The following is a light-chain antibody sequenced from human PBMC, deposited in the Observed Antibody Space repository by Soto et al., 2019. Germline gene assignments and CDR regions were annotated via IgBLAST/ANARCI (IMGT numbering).Light chain of an antibody. Sequence: EIVMTQSPATLSVSPGERATLSCRASQSVRSNLAWYQQKPGQAPRLLIYGASTRATGIPARFSGSGSGTEFTFTISSLQSEDVAAYYCQKYNSAPLTFGGGTKVEIK. V-gene: IGKV3-15*01. CDR3: QKYNSAPLT. CDR1: QSVRSN. J-gene: IGKJ4*01. CDR2: GAS.